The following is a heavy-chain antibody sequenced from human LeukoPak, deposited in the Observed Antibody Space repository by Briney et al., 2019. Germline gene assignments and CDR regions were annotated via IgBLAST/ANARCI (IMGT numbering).Heavy chain of an antibody. Sequence: PSETLSLTCAVYGGSFSGYYWSWIRQPPGKGLEWIGEINHSGSTNYNPSLKSRVTISVDTSKNQFSLKLSSVTAADTAAYYCARSALYDFWSGYYEYYFDYWGQGTLVTVSS. J-gene: IGHJ4*02. CDR3: ARSALYDFWSGYYEYYFDY. D-gene: IGHD3-3*01. CDR2: INHSGST. V-gene: IGHV4-34*01. CDR1: GGSFSGYY.